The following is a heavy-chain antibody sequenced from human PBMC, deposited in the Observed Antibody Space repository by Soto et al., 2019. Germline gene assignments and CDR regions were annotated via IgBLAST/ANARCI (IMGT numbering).Heavy chain of an antibody. CDR3: ARDRWSGYYLNWFDP. D-gene: IGHD3-3*01. CDR1: GYTFTSYG. CDR2: ISAYNGNT. V-gene: IGHV1-18*01. Sequence: AAVKVSCKASGYTFTSYGSSWVRQAPGQGLEWMGWISAYNGNTNYAQKLQGRVTMTTETSTSTAYMELRSLRSDDTAVYYCARDRWSGYYLNWFDPWGQRTLVTVSS. J-gene: IGHJ5*02.